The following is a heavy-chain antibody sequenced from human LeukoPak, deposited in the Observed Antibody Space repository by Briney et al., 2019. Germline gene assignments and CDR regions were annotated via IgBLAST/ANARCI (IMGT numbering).Heavy chain of an antibody. V-gene: IGHV6-1*01. CDR2: TFYRSQWYN. CDR1: GDSVSSHSAA. CDR3: ARDPVGGSTIFDS. Sequence: SQTLSLTCAISGDSVSSHSAAWNWIRQSPSRGLEWLGRTFYRSQWYNTYAVSVKGRITINPDTSKNQFSLQLNSVTPEDTAVYFCARDPVGGSTIFDSWGQGTLVTVSS. D-gene: IGHD1-26*01. J-gene: IGHJ4*02.